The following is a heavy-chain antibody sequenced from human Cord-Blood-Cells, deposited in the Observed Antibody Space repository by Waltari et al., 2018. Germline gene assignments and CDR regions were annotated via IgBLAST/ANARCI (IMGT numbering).Heavy chain of an antibody. D-gene: IGHD2-21*01. CDR1: GYSISSGYY. CDR2: SYHSAST. CDR3: ARDRGEDCGGDCYYYYYYGMGV. V-gene: IGHV4-38-2*02. Sequence: QVQLQESGPGLVKPSETLSLTCAVSGYSISSGYYWGWIRQPPGKGLAWFGSSYHSASTYYNPSLKSRVTISVDTSKNQFSLKLSSVTAADTAVYYCARDRGEDCGGDCYYYYYYGMGVWGQGTTVTVSS. J-gene: IGHJ6*02.